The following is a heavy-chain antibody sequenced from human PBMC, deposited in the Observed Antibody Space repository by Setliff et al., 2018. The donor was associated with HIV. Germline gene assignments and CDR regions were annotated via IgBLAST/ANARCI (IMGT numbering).Heavy chain of an antibody. CDR2: MNPNSGNT. V-gene: IGHV1-8*03. D-gene: IGHD2-2*01. CDR1: GYTFSNYD. CDR3: AIYSSNWWGWFDP. Sequence: GASVKVSCKASGYTFSNYDINWVRQATGQGLEWMGWMNPNSGNTGYAQKFQGRVTITADESMSTAYMELSSLRSEDTAVYYCAIYSSNWWGWFDPWGQGTLVTVSS. J-gene: IGHJ5*02.